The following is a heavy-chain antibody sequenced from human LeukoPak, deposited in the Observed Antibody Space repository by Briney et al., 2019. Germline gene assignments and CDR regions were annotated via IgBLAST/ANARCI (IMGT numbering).Heavy chain of an antibody. D-gene: IGHD2-2*01. V-gene: IGHV3-23*01. Sequence: PGGSLRLSCAASGFTFSSYAMSWVRQAPGKGLEWVSAISGSGGSTYYADSVKGRFTISRDNSKNMLYLQMNSLRAEDTAVYYCAKGVYCSSTSCYVPFDYWGQGTLVTVSS. CDR3: AKGVYCSSTSCYVPFDY. CDR2: ISGSGGST. CDR1: GFTFSSYA. J-gene: IGHJ4*02.